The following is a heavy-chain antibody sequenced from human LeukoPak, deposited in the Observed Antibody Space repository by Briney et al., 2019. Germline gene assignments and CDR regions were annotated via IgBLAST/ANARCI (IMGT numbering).Heavy chain of an antibody. V-gene: IGHV3-11*04. CDR1: GFTFSDYY. D-gene: IGHD5-18*01. J-gene: IGHJ4*02. CDR3: AREGDTAMGNFDY. Sequence: PGGSLRLSCAASGFTFSDYYMTWIRQAPGKGLEWLSHIKGNGLTTYYADSVKGRFTISRDNSKNTLYLQMNSLRVEDTAVYYCAREGDTAMGNFDYWGQGTLVTVSS. CDR2: IKGNGLTT.